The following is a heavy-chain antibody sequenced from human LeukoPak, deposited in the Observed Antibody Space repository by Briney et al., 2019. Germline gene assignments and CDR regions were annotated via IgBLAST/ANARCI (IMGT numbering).Heavy chain of an antibody. CDR2: ISGSGGST. J-gene: IGHJ4*02. V-gene: IGHV3-23*01. D-gene: IGHD3-16*01. Sequence: PGGSLRLSCAASGFTFSSYAMSWVRQAPGKGLEWVSAISGSGGSTYYADSVKGRFTISRDNSNNTLYLQINSLRAEDTAVYYCAKEAEYDYVCGTPSYFDYWGQGTLVTVSS. CDR1: GFTFSSYA. CDR3: AKEAEYDYVCGTPSYFDY.